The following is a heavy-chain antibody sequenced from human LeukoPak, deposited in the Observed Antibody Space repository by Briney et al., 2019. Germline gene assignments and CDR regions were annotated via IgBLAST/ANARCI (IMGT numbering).Heavy chain of an antibody. J-gene: IGHJ5*02. CDR1: GYTLTELS. Sequence: ASVKVSCKVSGYTLTELSMHWVRQAPGQGLEWMGRFNPGSGDTKYAQKFQDRVTMTRDTSISTAYMDLSRLTSDDTAVYYCARGTSSGNSNWFDAWGQGTLVTVSS. D-gene: IGHD4-23*01. CDR3: ARGTSSGNSNWFDA. CDR2: FNPGSGDT. V-gene: IGHV1-2*06.